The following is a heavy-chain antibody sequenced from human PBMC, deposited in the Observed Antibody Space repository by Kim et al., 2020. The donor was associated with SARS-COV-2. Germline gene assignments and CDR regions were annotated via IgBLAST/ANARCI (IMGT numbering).Heavy chain of an antibody. D-gene: IGHD6-25*01. V-gene: IGHV3-30*04. J-gene: IGHJ4*02. Sequence: GGSLRLSCAASGFTFSSYAMHWVRQAPGKGLEWVAVISYDGSNKYYADSVKGRFTISRDNSKNTLYLQMNSLRAEDTAVYYCARGGRLRFDYWGQGTLVTVSS. CDR2: ISYDGSNK. CDR3: ARGGRLRFDY. CDR1: GFTFSSYA.